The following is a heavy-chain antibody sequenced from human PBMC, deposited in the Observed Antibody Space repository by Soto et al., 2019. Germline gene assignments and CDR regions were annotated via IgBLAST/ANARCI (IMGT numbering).Heavy chain of an antibody. CDR3: AIDEAPYYYDSNNDYYYYYYVMDV. J-gene: IGHJ6*02. CDR2: IVPFFGTP. V-gene: IGHV1-69*01. D-gene: IGHD3-22*01. Sequence: QVQVVQSGAEVKKPGSSVKVSCKTSGGSFSKYAISWVRQAPGQGLEWMGGIVPFFGTPNYAQKFQARVTITADEFTSTGYMELSSLRSEDTAVYYCAIDEAPYYYDSNNDYYYYYYVMDVWGQGTTVTVSS. CDR1: GGSFSKYA.